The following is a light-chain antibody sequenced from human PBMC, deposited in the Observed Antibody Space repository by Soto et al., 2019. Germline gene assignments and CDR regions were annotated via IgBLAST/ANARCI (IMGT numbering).Light chain of an antibody. J-gene: IGKJ4*01. CDR1: QSVSSY. CDR2: DAS. Sequence: EIVLTQSPATPSLSPGERATLSCRASQSVSSYLAWYQQKLGQAPRLLIYDASNRATGIPARFSGSGSGTDFTLTISSLEPEDLAVYYCQQRSNWPPLTFGGGTKVEIK. V-gene: IGKV3-11*01. CDR3: QQRSNWPPLT.